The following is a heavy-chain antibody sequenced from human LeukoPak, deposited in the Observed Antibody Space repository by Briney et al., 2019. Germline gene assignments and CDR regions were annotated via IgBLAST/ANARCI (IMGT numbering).Heavy chain of an antibody. V-gene: IGHV4-38-2*01. CDR3: AGTTVTGDY. D-gene: IGHD4-17*01. CDR1: GYSITSTYW. CDR2: LHHSGST. J-gene: IGHJ4*02. Sequence: PSETLSPTCAVSGYSITSTYWWGWIRQTPGRGLEWIGSLHHSGSTSYSPSLKSRVTISVDTSKNQFSLRLSSVTAADTAVYYCAGTTVTGDYWGQGTLVTVSS.